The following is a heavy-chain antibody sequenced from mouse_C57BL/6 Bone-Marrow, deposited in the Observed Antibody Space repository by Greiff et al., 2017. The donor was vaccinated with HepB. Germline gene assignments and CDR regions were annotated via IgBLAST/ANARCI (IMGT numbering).Heavy chain of an antibody. J-gene: IGHJ1*03. CDR1: GYTFTSYW. CDR2: IHPNSGST. Sequence: QVQLQQSGAELVKPGASVKLSCKASGYTFTSYWMHWVKQRPGQGLEWIGMIHPNSGSTNYNEKFKSKATLTVDKSSSTAYMQLSSLTSEDSAVYYCVGDYWYFDVWGTGTTVTVSS. D-gene: IGHD3-3*01. V-gene: IGHV1-64*01. CDR3: VGDYWYFDV.